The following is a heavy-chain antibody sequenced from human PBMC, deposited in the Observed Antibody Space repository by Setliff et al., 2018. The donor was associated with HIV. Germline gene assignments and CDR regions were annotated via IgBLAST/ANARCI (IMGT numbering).Heavy chain of an antibody. D-gene: IGHD1-26*01. V-gene: IGHV3-23*01. CDR3: ASNFHSGYWYFDL. J-gene: IGHJ2*01. CDR1: GFTFSSYA. CDR2: ISGSGGST. Sequence: GSLRLSCAASGFTFSSYAMSWVRQAPGKGLEWVSAISGSGGSTYYADSVKGRFTISRDNSKNRLDLQMGSLRAEDMAVYYCASNFHSGYWYFDLWGRGTLVTVSS.